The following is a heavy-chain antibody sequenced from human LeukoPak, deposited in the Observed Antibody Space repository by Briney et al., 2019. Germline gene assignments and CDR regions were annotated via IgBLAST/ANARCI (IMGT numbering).Heavy chain of an antibody. CDR3: AKESQSSSGWPSYWYFDL. CDR2: ISYDGSNK. D-gene: IGHD6-19*01. Sequence: PGRSLRLSCAASGFTFSSYGMHRVRQAPGKGLEWVAVISYDGSNKYYADSVKGRFTISRDNSKNTLYLQMNSLRAEDTAVYYCAKESQSSSGWPSYWYFDLWGRGTLVTVSS. CDR1: GFTFSSYG. J-gene: IGHJ2*01. V-gene: IGHV3-30*18.